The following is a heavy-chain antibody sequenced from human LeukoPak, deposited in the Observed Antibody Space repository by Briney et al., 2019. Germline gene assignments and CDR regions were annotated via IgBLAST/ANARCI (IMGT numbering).Heavy chain of an antibody. Sequence: GASVKVSCKASGYTFTSYDINWVRQATGQGLEWMGWMNPNSGNTGYAQKFQGRVTMTRNTSISTAYMELSSLRSEDTAVYYCAGPTVTTGDDALDIWGQGTMVTVSS. CDR1: GYTFTSYD. CDR2: MNPNSGNT. CDR3: AGPTVTTGDDALDI. J-gene: IGHJ3*02. V-gene: IGHV1-8*01. D-gene: IGHD4-17*01.